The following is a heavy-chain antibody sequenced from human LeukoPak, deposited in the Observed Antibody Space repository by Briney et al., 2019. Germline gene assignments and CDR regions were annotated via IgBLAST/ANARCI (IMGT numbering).Heavy chain of an antibody. D-gene: IGHD3-22*01. CDR2: ISVSGNT. J-gene: IGHJ4*02. V-gene: IGHV3-23*01. CDR3: AKVMEYYDSSGYLDY. CDR1: GFTFSSYG. Sequence: GGSLRLSCAASGFTFSSYGMSWVRKSPGKGLEWVSAISVSGNTYHADSVKGRFTISRDNSKNTLYLQMNSLRAEDTAVYYCAKVMEYYDSSGYLDYWGQGTLVTVSS.